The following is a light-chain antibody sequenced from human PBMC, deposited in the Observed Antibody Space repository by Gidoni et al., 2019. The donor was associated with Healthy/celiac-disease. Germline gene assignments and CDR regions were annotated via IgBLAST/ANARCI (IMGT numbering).Light chain of an antibody. CDR2: AAS. J-gene: IGKJ1*01. CDR3: QQSYSTSWT. CDR1: KSISSY. Sequence: DIQMTQSPSSLSASVGERVTITCRASKSISSYLNWYQQKPGKAPKLLIYAASSLQSWVPSRFSGSGSGTDFTITISSLQPEDFATYYCQQSYSTSWTFGQGTKVEIK. V-gene: IGKV1-39*01.